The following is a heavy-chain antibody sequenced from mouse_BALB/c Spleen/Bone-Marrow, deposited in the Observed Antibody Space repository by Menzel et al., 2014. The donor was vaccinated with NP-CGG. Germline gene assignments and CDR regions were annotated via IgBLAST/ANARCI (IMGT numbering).Heavy chain of an antibody. J-gene: IGHJ4*01. Sequence: EVNLEESGGGLVQPGGSLKLSCAASGFDFSRYWMSWVRQAPGKGLEWIGEINPDSSTINHTPSLKDKFIISRDNAKNTLYLQMSKVRSEDTALYYCARHGYYAMDYWGQGTSVTVSS. CDR3: ARHGYYAMDY. V-gene: IGHV4-1*02. CDR2: INPDSSTI. CDR1: GFDFSRYW.